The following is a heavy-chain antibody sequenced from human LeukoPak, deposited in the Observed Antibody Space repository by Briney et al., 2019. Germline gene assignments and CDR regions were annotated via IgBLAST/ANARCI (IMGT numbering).Heavy chain of an antibody. V-gene: IGHV3-48*03. D-gene: IGHD6-13*01. Sequence: GGSLRLSCAASGFTFSSYEMNWVRQAPGKGLEWVSYISSSGSTIYYADSVKGRFTISRDNAKNTLYLQMNSLRAEDTAVYYCARGISSSWTDYWGQGTLVTVSS. CDR2: ISSSGSTI. CDR3: ARGISSSWTDY. CDR1: GFTFSSYE. J-gene: IGHJ4*02.